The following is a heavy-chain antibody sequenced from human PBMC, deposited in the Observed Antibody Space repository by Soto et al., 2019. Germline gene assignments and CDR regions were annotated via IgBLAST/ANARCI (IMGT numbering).Heavy chain of an antibody. CDR1: GFTCSHYA. Sequence: QVQLVESGGGVDQPGRSLRLSCAASGFTCSHYAMNWVRQAPGTGLEWVALMSYDGSNEYYADSVKGRFAISRDNSKNTLYLQMNSLRAEDTAVYYCAKDGSNNFDYWGQGTLVTVSS. D-gene: IGHD1-26*01. J-gene: IGHJ4*02. CDR3: AKDGSNNFDY. CDR2: MSYDGSNE. V-gene: IGHV3-30*18.